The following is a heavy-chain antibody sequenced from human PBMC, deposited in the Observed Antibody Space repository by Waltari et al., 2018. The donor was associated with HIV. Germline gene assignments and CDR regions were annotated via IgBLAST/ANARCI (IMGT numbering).Heavy chain of an antibody. Sequence: QVQLVESGGGVVQPGKSLRLSCAASGFTFSNFGMHWVRQAPGKGLECVALISNDGSKKYYADSVEGRFTISIANSKNTLYLQMNSLRPDDTAVYYCVRALGDYWGQGTLVTISS. CDR3: VRALGDY. J-gene: IGHJ4*02. CDR2: ISNDGSKK. D-gene: IGHD7-27*01. V-gene: IGHV3-30-3*01. CDR1: GFTFSNFG.